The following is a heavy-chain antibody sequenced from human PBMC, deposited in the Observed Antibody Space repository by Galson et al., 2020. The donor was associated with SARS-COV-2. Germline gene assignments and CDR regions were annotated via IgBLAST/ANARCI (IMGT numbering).Heavy chain of an antibody. CDR1: GFTFSSYA. J-gene: IGHJ4*02. CDR2: ISYDGSNK. V-gene: IGHV3-30*04. D-gene: IGHD5-18*01. CDR3: AREAMDGLLGDY. Sequence: GESLKISCAASGFTFSSYAMHWVRQAPGKGLEWVAVISYDGSNKYYADSVKGRFTISRDNSKNTLYLQMNSLRAEDTAVYYCAREAMDGLLGDYWGQGTLVTVSS.